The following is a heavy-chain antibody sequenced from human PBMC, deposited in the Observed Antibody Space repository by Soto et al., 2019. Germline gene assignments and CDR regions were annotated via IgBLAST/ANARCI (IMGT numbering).Heavy chain of an antibody. D-gene: IGHD1-26*01. CDR2: IYWDDEK. Sequence: QITLKESGPTLVKPTQTLTLTCTFSGFSLSTSGVGVGWIRQPPGKALEWLALIYWDDEKRYSPSLKSRLTITKDNSKNQVVLTMTNMDPEDTATYYCVNRRGLYVGSSYVVWFDPWGQGTLVTVSS. CDR3: VNRRGLYVGSSYVVWFDP. CDR1: GFSLSTSGVG. J-gene: IGHJ5*02. V-gene: IGHV2-5*02.